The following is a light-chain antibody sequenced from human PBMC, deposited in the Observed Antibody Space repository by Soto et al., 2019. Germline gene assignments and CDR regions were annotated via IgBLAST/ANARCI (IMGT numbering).Light chain of an antibody. CDR3: QQYNNYSKT. CDR1: QTISNW. V-gene: IGKV1-5*03. Sequence: DIQMTQSPSTLSASVGDRVTFTCRATQTISNWLAWYQQKPGKAPNLLIYKASSLESGVPSRFSGSGSGTEFTLTISSVQPDDFGTYYCQQYNNYSKTFGQGTKLEIK. J-gene: IGKJ2*01. CDR2: KAS.